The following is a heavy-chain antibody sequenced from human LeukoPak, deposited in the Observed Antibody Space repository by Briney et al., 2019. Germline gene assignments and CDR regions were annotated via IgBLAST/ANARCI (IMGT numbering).Heavy chain of an antibody. V-gene: IGHV3-23*01. CDR2: ISGSGGST. Sequence: PGGSLRLSCAASGFIFSSYAMSWVRQAPGKGLEWVSAISGSGGSTHYAGSVKGRFTISRDNSKNTLYLQMNSLRAEDTAVYYCAKDTNYDFWSDYWGIFEFWGQGTLVSVSS. CDR1: GFIFSSYA. J-gene: IGHJ4*02. D-gene: IGHD3-3*01. CDR3: AKDTNYDFWSDYWGIFEF.